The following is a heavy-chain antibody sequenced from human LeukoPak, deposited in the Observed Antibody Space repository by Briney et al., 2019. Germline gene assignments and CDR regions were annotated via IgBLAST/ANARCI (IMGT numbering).Heavy chain of an antibody. J-gene: IGHJ4*02. CDR1: GFTFSSYS. CDR3: ARDLRAGKAVFYY. D-gene: IGHD6-19*01. V-gene: IGHV3-48*01. Sequence: PGGSLGLSCAVSGFTFSSYSMNWVRQAPGKGLEWVLYISSSSSTIYYADSVKGRFTISRDNAKNSLYLQMNSLRAEDTAVYYCARDLRAGKAVFYYWGQGTLVTVSS. CDR2: ISSSSSTI.